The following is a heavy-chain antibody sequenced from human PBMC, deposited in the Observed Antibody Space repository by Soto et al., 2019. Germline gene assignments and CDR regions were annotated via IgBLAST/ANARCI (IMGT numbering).Heavy chain of an antibody. CDR1: GGSISSSSYY. V-gene: IGHV4-39*01. J-gene: IGHJ4*02. Sequence: SETLSLTCTVSGGSISSSSYYWGWNRQPPGKGLEWIGSIYYSGSTYYNPSLKSRVTISVDTSKNQFSLKLSSVTAADTAVYYCARLPIVVVTAIDYWGQGTLVTVSS. D-gene: IGHD2-21*02. CDR3: ARLPIVVVTAIDY. CDR2: IYYSGST.